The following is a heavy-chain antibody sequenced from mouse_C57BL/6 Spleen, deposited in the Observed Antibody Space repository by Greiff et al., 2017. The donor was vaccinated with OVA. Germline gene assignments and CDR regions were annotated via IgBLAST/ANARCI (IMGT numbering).Heavy chain of an antibody. CDR2: ISYDGSN. J-gene: IGHJ2*01. CDR1: GYSITSGYY. Sequence: EVKLQESGPGLVKPSQSLSLTCSVTGYSITSGYYWNWLRQFPGYKLEWMGYISYDGSNNYNPSLKNRISITRDTSKNQFFLKLNSVTTEDTATYYCEREEEYWGQGTTLTVSS. V-gene: IGHV3-6*01. CDR3: EREEEY.